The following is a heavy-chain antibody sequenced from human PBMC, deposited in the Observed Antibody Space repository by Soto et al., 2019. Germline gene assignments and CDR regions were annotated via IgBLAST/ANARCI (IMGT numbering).Heavy chain of an antibody. CDR2: IYYSGST. Sequence: PSETLSLTCTVSGGSISSYYWSWIRRPPGKGLEWIGYIYYSGSTNHNPSLKSRVTISVDTSKNQFSLKLSSVTAADTAVYYCARDAGHDYGYYYGMDVWGQGTTVTVSS. CDR1: GGSISSYY. J-gene: IGHJ6*02. D-gene: IGHD4-17*01. V-gene: IGHV4-59*01. CDR3: ARDAGHDYGYYYGMDV.